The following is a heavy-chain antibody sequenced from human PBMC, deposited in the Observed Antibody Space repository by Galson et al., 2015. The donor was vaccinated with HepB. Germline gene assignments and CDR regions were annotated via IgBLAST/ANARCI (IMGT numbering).Heavy chain of an antibody. CDR2: ISYDGSTK. V-gene: IGHV3-30*18. CDR1: GFTFRSFG. Sequence: SLRLSCAASGFTFRSFGMHWVRQAPGKGLEWVALISYDGSTKYSAGSTKGRFTVSRDNSKNTLYLQMNNLTIEDTAVYHCAKPIGVTGITLFDSWGQGTLVSVSS. D-gene: IGHD2-21*02. J-gene: IGHJ4*02. CDR3: AKPIGVTGITLFDS.